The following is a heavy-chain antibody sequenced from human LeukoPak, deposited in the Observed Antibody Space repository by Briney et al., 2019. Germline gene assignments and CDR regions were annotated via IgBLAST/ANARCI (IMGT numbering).Heavy chain of an antibody. D-gene: IGHD1-26*01. CDR1: GYSFTGYY. V-gene: IGHV1-2*02. CDR3: ARHQYSGSYLFDY. CDR2: INPNSGGT. Sequence: ASVNVSCKASGYSFTGYYIHWVRQAPGQGLELMGWINPNSGGTNSAHKVQGKVTMSRDRSISKDYMELSRLTSVDTAVYYCARHQYSGSYLFDYWGKGTLVSVSS. J-gene: IGHJ4*02.